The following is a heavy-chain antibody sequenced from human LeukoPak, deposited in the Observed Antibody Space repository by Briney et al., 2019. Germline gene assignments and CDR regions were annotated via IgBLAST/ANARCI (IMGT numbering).Heavy chain of an antibody. Sequence: SETLSLTCTVSCGSISSRSYYWPWTRQPPGRALEWIGPIYYSGRPSYTPSPKRRVTISVDTSKNHFSLQLSSLTAADTAVYYCARVRGSGWGRYFDLWGRGTLVTVSS. V-gene: IGHV4-39*02. CDR2: IYYSGRP. CDR1: CGSISSRSYY. J-gene: IGHJ2*01. CDR3: ARVRGSGWGRYFDL. D-gene: IGHD6-19*01.